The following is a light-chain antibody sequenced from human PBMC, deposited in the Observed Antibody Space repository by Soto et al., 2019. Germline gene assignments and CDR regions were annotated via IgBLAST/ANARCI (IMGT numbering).Light chain of an antibody. CDR3: MQALQTHT. J-gene: IGKJ5*01. V-gene: IGKV2-28*01. CDR2: LGS. Sequence: DSCMTPSPLCLRVIAVVPASFSCRLRQSLLHSNGYNYLDSYLQKPGQSPQLLIYLGSNRASGVPDRFSGSGSGTDFTLKISRVEAEDVGVYYCMQALQTHTFGEGTRLEIK. CDR1: QSLLHSNGYNY.